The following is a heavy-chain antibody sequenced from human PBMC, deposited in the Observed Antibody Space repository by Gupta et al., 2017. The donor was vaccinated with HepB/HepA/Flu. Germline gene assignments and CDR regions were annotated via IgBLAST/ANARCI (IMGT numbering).Heavy chain of an antibody. J-gene: IGHJ5*02. D-gene: IGHD1-26*01. CDR3: AKEYVAGWELPSRDWFDP. V-gene: IGHV3-30*18. CDR1: GFTFSSYG. Sequence: GGGVVQPGRSLRLSCAASGFTFSSYGMHWVRQAPGKGLEWVAVISYDGSNKYYADSVKGRFTISRDNSKNTLYLQMNSLRAEDTAVYYCAKEYVAGWELPSRDWFDPWGQGTLVTVSS. CDR2: ISYDGSNK.